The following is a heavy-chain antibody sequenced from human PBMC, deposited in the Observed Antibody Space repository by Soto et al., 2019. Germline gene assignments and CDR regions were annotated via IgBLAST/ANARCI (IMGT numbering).Heavy chain of an antibody. CDR3: AKDITPYGDYDSRCVDY. J-gene: IGHJ4*02. V-gene: IGHV3-9*01. CDR1: GFTFDEYA. Sequence: EVHLVESGGNLVQPGRSLRLSCEASGFTFDEYAMHWVRQAPGKGLEWVSGIGWNSGTLGYADSVKGRFTISRDDAKNSLYLQMNSLRAEDTALYYCAKDITPYGDYDSRCVDYWGQGTLVTVSS. D-gene: IGHD4-17*01. CDR2: IGWNSGTL.